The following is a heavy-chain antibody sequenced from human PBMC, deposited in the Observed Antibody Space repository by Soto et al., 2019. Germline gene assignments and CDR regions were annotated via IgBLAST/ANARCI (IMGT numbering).Heavy chain of an antibody. CDR3: ARYKGYCSGGSCYYYYFMDV. D-gene: IGHD2-15*01. V-gene: IGHV3-48*01. CDR2: ISTTGSTI. Sequence: GGSLRLSCAASGFTFSTYSMNWVRQAPGKGLEWVSYISTTGSTIYYADSVKGRFTISRDNAKNSLYLQMTSLRAEDTAVYYCARYKGYCSGGSCYYYYFMDVWGKGTTVTVSS. J-gene: IGHJ6*03. CDR1: GFTFSTYS.